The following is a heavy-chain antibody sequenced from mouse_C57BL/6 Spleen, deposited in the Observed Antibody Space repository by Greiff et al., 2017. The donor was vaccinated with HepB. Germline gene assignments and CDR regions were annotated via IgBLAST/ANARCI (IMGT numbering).Heavy chain of an antibody. V-gene: IGHV5-9-1*02. D-gene: IGHD1-1*01. CDR3: TGYYYGSKGMDY. J-gene: IGHJ4*01. CDR1: GFTFSSYA. Sequence: EVQLVESGEGLVKPGGSLKLSCAASGFTFSSYAMSWVRPTPEKRLEWVAYISSGGDYIYYADTVKGRFTISRDNARNTLYLQMSSLKSEDTAMYYCTGYYYGSKGMDYWGQGTSVTVSS. CDR2: ISSGGDYI.